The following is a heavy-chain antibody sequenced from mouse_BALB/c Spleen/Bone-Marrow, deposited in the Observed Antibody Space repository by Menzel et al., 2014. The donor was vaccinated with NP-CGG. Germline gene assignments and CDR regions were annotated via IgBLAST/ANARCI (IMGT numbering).Heavy chain of an antibody. D-gene: IGHD2-5*01. CDR3: TRWYSNSFDY. CDR2: ISTGGTYT. J-gene: IGHJ2*01. V-gene: IGHV5-6-4*01. CDR1: GFTFSSSI. Sequence: VQLKESGGGLVKPGGSLKLSCSASGFTFSSSIMSWVRQTLAQRLARVATISTGGTYTYYPDSVKARFTISKDNAKNPLYLQMSRLKSEDTAMYYCTRWYSNSFDYWGQGTTLTVSS.